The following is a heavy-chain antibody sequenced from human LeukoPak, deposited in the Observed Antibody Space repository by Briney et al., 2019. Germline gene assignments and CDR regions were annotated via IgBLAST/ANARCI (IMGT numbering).Heavy chain of an antibody. V-gene: IGHV3-30-3*01. CDR2: ISYDESNK. Sequence: GRSLRLSCAASGFTFSSYAMHWVRQAPGKGLEWVAVISYDESNKYYADSVKGRFTASRDNSKNTLYLQMNSLRAEDTAVYYCARDPRPSYYYDSGGYFEWGQGTLVTVSS. J-gene: IGHJ4*02. CDR3: ARDPRPSYYYDSGGYFE. D-gene: IGHD3-22*01. CDR1: GFTFSSYA.